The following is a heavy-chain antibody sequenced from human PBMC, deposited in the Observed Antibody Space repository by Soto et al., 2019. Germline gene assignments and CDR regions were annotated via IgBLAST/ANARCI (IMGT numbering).Heavy chain of an antibody. CDR3: ARDMDYYDSSGYYRYFDY. V-gene: IGHV4-59*01. D-gene: IGHD3-22*01. CDR2: IYYSGST. CDR1: GGSISSYY. J-gene: IGHJ4*02. Sequence: SETLSLTCTVSGGSISSYYWSWIRQPPGKGLEWIGYIYYSGSTNYNPSLKSRVTISVDTSKNQFSLKLSSVTAADTAVYYCARDMDYYDSSGYYRYFDYWGQGTLVTVSS.